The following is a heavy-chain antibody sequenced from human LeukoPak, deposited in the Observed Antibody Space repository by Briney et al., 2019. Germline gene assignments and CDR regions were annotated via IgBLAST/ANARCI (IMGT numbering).Heavy chain of an antibody. Sequence: PSETLSLTCTVSGGSISSYYWSWIRQPAGKGLEWIGRIYTSGSTNYNPSLKSRVTMSVDTSKNQFSLKLNSVTAADTAVYYCARGILEWLFYYFDYWGQGTLVTVSS. CDR1: GGSISSYY. CDR2: IYTSGST. V-gene: IGHV4-4*07. J-gene: IGHJ4*02. CDR3: ARGILEWLFYYFDY. D-gene: IGHD3-3*01.